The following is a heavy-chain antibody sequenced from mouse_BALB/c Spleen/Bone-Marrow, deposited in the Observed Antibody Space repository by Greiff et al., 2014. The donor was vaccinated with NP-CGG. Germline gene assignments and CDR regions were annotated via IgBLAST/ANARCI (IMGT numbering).Heavy chain of an antibody. CDR2: IDPSDSYT. CDR3: TRSRDYGNWFAY. Sequence: QVPLKESGAELVKPGASVKMSCKASGYTFTSYWMHWVKQRPGQGLEWIGVIDPSDSYTSYNQKFKGKATLTVDTSSSTAYMQLSSLTSEDSAVYYCTRSRDYGNWFAYWGQGTLVTVSA. CDR1: GYTFTSYW. V-gene: IGHV1S127*01. J-gene: IGHJ3*01. D-gene: IGHD2-1*01.